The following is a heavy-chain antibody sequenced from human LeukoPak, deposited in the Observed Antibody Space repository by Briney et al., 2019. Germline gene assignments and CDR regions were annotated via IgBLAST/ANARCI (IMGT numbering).Heavy chain of an antibody. CDR2: INSDGINT. CDR3: AKDPSYYYDSSGSGWFDL. D-gene: IGHD3-22*01. V-gene: IGHV3-74*01. CDR1: GFTFSNYW. J-gene: IGHJ5*02. Sequence: GGSLRLSCAASGFTFSNYWMHWVRQAPGKGLVWVSRINSDGINTSYADSVKGRFTISRDNAENSLYLQVNSLRAEDTALYFCAKDPSYYYDSSGSGWFDLWGQGTLVTVSS.